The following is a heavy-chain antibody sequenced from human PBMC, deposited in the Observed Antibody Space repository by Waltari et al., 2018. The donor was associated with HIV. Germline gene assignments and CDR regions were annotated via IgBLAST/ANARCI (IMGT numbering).Heavy chain of an antibody. V-gene: IGHV1-46*01. D-gene: IGHD2-21*01. CDR2: LNPSGGST. CDR3: ARDERPQYCGGECYPFDY. CDR1: GYTFTSYY. Sequence: QVQLVQSGAEVKKPGASVKVSCKASGYTFTSYYMHWVRQAPGQGLEWMGILNPSGGSTSYAQKCQGRVTMTRDTSTSTVYMELSSLRSEDTAVYYCARDERPQYCGGECYPFDYWGQGTLVTVSS. J-gene: IGHJ4*02.